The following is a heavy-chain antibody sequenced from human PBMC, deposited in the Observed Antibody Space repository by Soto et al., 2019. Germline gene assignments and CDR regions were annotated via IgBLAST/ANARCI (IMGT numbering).Heavy chain of an antibody. CDR2: INSDGSST. Sequence: EVQLVESGGGLVQPGGSLRLSYAASGFTFSSYWMHWVRQAPGKGLVWVSRINSDGSSTSYADSVKGRFTISRDNAKNTLYLQMNSLRAEDTAVYYCAKGGDVDYVRDRDWFDPWGQGTLVTVSS. J-gene: IGHJ5*02. CDR3: AKGGDVDYVRDRDWFDP. D-gene: IGHD4-17*01. CDR1: GFTFSSYW. V-gene: IGHV3-74*01.